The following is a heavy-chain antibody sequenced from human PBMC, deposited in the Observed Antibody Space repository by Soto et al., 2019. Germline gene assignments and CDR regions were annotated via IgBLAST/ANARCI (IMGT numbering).Heavy chain of an antibody. J-gene: IGHJ3*02. CDR1: GGSISSSSYY. D-gene: IGHD2-15*01. CDR3: ARPPGYCSGGSCDDAFDI. V-gene: IGHV4-39*01. CDR2: IYYSGST. Sequence: SETLSLTCTVSGGSISSSSYYWGWIRQPPGKGLEWIGSIYYSGSTYYNPSLKSRVTISVDTSKNQFSLKLSSVTAADTAVYYCARPPGYCSGGSCDDAFDIWGQGTMVTV.